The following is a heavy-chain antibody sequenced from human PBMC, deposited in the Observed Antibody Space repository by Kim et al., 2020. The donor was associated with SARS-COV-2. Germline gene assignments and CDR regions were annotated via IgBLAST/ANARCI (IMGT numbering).Heavy chain of an antibody. CDR3: AKDWEVRGITPDY. CDR1: GYTFTSYA. CDR2: INAGNGYT. D-gene: IGHD3-10*01. J-gene: IGHJ4*02. V-gene: IGHV1-3*01. Sequence: ASVKVSCKASGYTFTSYAMHWLRRAPGQRLEWMGWINAGNGYTKYSQKFQGRLTITRDTSASTAYMELSSLTSEDTAVYYCAKDWEVRGITPDYWGQGTPVTVSS.